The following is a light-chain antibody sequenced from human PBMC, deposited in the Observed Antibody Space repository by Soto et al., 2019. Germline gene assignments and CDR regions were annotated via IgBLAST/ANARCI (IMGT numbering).Light chain of an antibody. CDR3: QQYVTSPWA. CDR2: GAS. CDR1: QSISSS. J-gene: IGKJ1*01. V-gene: IGKV3-20*01. Sequence: EIVLTQSPATLSLSPGERATLSCRASQSISSSLAWYQQKPGQAPRLLIYGASNGATGIPDRFSGSGSGTDFTLTISRLEPEDFAVYYCQQYVTSPWAFGQGTKVAIE.